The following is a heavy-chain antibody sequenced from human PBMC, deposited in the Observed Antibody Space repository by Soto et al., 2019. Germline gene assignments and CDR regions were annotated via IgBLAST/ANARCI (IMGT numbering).Heavy chain of an antibody. V-gene: IGHV4-59*01. J-gene: IGHJ4*02. CDR1: GGSISTYY. D-gene: IGHD3-3*01. CDR2: IYYNGGT. CDR3: ARDGSGYDFWSGPYFFDY. Sequence: QVQLQESGPGLVKPSETLSLTCTVSGGSISTYYWSWIRQPPGKGLEWIGYIYYNGGTTYNPSLESRVTISLDTSKSQFSLKLSSVSAADTAVYYCARDGSGYDFWSGPYFFDYWGPGTLVTVSS.